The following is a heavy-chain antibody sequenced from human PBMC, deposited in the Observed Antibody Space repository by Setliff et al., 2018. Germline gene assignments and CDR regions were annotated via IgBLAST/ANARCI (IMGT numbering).Heavy chain of an antibody. V-gene: IGHV1-18*01. CDR1: GYTFSTYG. Sequence: AASVKVSCKASGYTFSTYGIAWVRQAPGQGLEWMGWISPYNGYIIYAHKFQGRVTMTTDTSTGTADMELRNLRSDDTAVYYCTRDTNIVVVPPHRTAFDIWGQGTKVTVSS. J-gene: IGHJ3*02. CDR3: TRDTNIVVVPPHRTAFDI. CDR2: ISPYNGYI. D-gene: IGHD2-2*01.